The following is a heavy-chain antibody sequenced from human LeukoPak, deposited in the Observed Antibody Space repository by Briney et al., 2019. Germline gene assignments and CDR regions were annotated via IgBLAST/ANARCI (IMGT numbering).Heavy chain of an antibody. CDR3: AKVGNNYYGSGSYEDY. V-gene: IGHV3-23*01. Sequence: PGGSLRLSCAASGFTFSSYAMSWVRQAPGKGLEWVSAISGSGGSTYYADSVKGRFTISRDNSKNTLYLQMNSLRAEDTAVYYCAKVGNNYYGSGSYEDYWGQGTLVTVSS. J-gene: IGHJ4*02. CDR2: ISGSGGST. D-gene: IGHD3-10*01. CDR1: GFTFSSYA.